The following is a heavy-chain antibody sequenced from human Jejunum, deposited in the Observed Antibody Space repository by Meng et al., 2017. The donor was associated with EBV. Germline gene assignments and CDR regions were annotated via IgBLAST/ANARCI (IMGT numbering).Heavy chain of an antibody. D-gene: IGHD1-26*01. J-gene: IGHJ4*02. Sequence: QRHLQASRPGLVKPSETLPLTCTVSGGSISSSSYYWGWIRQPPGKGLEWIGTYYNSGSTYYNPSLKSRVTISVDTSKNQFSLKLISVTAADTAAYYCARQGPSGRTFDYWGQGTLVTVSS. CDR3: ARQGPSGRTFDY. CDR2: YYNSGST. CDR1: GGSISSSSYY. V-gene: IGHV4-39*01.